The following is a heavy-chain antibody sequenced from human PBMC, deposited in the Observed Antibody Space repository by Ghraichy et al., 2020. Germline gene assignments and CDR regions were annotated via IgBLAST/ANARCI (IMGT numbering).Heavy chain of an antibody. CDR2: IYWDDDK. J-gene: IGHJ4*02. V-gene: IGHV2-5*02. CDR3: AHRREDYGDYEICDY. CDR1: GFSLSTSGVG. D-gene: IGHD4-17*01. Sequence: SGPTLVKPTQTLTLTCTFSGFSLSTSGVGVGWIRQPPGKALEWLALIYWDDDKRYSPSLKSRLTITKDTSKNQVVLTMTNVDPVDTATYYCAHRREDYGDYEICDYWGQGTLVTGSS.